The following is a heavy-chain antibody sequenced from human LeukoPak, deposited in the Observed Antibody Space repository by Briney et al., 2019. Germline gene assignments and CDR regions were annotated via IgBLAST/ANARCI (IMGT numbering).Heavy chain of an antibody. CDR3: ARHTSGIAAGFDP. J-gene: IGHJ5*02. Sequence: GESLKISCKGSGYSFTSYWIGWVRQMPGRGLEWMGIIYPGNSDTRYSPSFQGQVTISADKSISTAYLQWSSLKASDTAMYYCARHTSGIAAGFDPWGQGTLVTVSS. V-gene: IGHV5-51*01. CDR2: IYPGNSDT. CDR1: GYSFTSYW. D-gene: IGHD6-13*01.